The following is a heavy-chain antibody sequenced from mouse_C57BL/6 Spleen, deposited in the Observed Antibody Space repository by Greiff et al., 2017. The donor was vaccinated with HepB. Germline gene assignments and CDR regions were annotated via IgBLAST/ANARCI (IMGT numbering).Heavy chain of an antibody. V-gene: IGHV1-81*01. J-gene: IGHJ1*03. CDR3: ARRGVYDYDVWYFDV. D-gene: IGHD2-4*01. CDR2: IYPRSGNT. Sequence: VQLQQSGAELARPGASVKLSCKASGYTFTSYGISWVKQRTGQGLEWIGEIYPRSGNTYYNEKFKGKATLTADKSSSTAYMELRSLTSEDSAVYFCARRGVYDYDVWYFDVGGTGTTVTVSS. CDR1: GYTFTSYG.